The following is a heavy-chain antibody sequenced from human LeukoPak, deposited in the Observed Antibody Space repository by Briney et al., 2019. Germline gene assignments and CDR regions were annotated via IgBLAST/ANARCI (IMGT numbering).Heavy chain of an antibody. CDR1: GGSISSYY. D-gene: IGHD3-9*01. V-gene: IGHV4-4*07. J-gene: IGHJ3*02. CDR3: ARSPSILRYFDWLLLHDGAFDI. CDR2: IYTSGST. Sequence: SETLSLTCTVSGGSISSYYWSWIRQPAGKGLEWIGRIYTSGSTNYNPSLKSRVTISVDTSKNQFSLKLSSVTAADTAVYYCARSPSILRYFDWLLLHDGAFDIWGQGTMVTVSS.